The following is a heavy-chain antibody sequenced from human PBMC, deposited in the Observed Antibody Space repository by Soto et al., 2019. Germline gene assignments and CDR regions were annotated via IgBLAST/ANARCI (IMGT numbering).Heavy chain of an antibody. V-gene: IGHV3-30*18. CDR3: AKDLKRGYSYGNY. J-gene: IGHJ4*02. CDR2: ISYDGSNK. D-gene: IGHD5-18*01. CDR1: GFTFSSYG. Sequence: QVQLVESGGGVVQPGRSLRLSCAASGFTFSSYGMHWVRQAPGKGLEWVAVISYDGSNKYYADSVKGRFTISRDNSKNTLYLQMNSLRAEDTAVYYCAKDLKRGYSYGNYWGQGTLVTVSS.